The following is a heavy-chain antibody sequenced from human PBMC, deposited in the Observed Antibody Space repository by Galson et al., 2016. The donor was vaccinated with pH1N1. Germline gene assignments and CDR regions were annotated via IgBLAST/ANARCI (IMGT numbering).Heavy chain of an antibody. V-gene: IGHV3-74*01. D-gene: IGHD1-26*01. J-gene: IGHJ5*02. CDR2: INDDGTST. CDR1: GFTFSSYW. CDR3: ARGPFGGSYVFDP. Sequence: SLRLSCAASGFTFSSYWMYWVRQVPGKGLVWVSCINDDGTSTTYADSVKGRFTISRDNAKNTLYLQMTSLRAEDTAVYPWARGPFGGSYVFDPWGRGTLVTVSS.